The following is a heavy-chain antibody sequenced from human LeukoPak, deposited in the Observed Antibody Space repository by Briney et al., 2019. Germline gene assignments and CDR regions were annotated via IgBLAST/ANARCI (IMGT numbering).Heavy chain of an antibody. V-gene: IGHV4-59*01. D-gene: IGHD1-1*01. CDR2: IYYSGST. CDR1: GGSISSYY. Sequence: PSETLSLTCTVSGGSISSYYRSWIRQPPGKGLEWIGYIYYSGSTNYNPSLKSRVTISVDTSKNQFSLKLSSVTAADTAVYYCARTGTALDFDYWGQGTLVTVSS. J-gene: IGHJ4*02. CDR3: ARTGTALDFDY.